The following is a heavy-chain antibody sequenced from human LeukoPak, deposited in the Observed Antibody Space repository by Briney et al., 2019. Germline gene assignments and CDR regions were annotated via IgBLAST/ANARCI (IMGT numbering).Heavy chain of an antibody. J-gene: IGHJ3*02. CDR2: ISYDGSNK. V-gene: IGHV3-30*03. Sequence: SGGSLRLSCAASGVIFSNYGMHWGRQAPGKGLGWVAVISYDGSNKYYADSVKGRFTISRDNSKNTLYLQMNSLRAEATAVYYCARVSDRDGAFDIWGQGTMVTVSS. CDR3: ARVSDRDGAFDI. CDR1: GVIFSNYG. D-gene: IGHD3-10*01.